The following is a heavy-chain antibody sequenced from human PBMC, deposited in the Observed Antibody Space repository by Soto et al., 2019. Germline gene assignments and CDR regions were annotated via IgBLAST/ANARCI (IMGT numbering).Heavy chain of an antibody. Sequence: EVQLVESGGGLVKPGGSLRLSCAASGFTFSSYSMNWVRQAPGKGLEWVSPISSSSSYIYYADSVKGRFTISRDNAKNSLYLQMNSLRAEDTAVYYCARENYDFWSGYPYYFDYWGQGTLVTVSS. D-gene: IGHD3-3*01. CDR1: GFTFSSYS. CDR2: ISSSSSYI. V-gene: IGHV3-21*01. J-gene: IGHJ4*02. CDR3: ARENYDFWSGYPYYFDY.